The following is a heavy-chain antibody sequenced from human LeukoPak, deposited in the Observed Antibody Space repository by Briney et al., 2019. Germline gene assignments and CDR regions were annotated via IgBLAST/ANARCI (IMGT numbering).Heavy chain of an antibody. V-gene: IGHV3-23*01. Sequence: GGSLGLSCAASGFTFINYAMSWVRQAPGKGLEWVSLISGSGSSTYYADSVKGRFTISRDDSRNTLYLQMNSLRAEDTAVYFCARDSASYGRFDYWGQGTLVTVSS. CDR3: ARDSASYGRFDY. CDR2: ISGSGSST. J-gene: IGHJ4*02. D-gene: IGHD5-18*01. CDR1: GFTFINYA.